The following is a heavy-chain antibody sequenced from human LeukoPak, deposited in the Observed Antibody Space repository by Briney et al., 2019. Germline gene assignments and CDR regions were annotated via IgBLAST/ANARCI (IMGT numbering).Heavy chain of an antibody. J-gene: IGHJ4*02. V-gene: IGHV4-61*02. D-gene: IGHD4-23*01. Sequence: SQTLSLTCTVSGGSISSGSYYWSWIRQPAGKGLEWIGRIYTSGSTNYNPSLKSRVTISVDTSKNQFSLRLSSVTAADTAVYYCASYDYGGNFGYWGQETLFTVSS. CDR2: IYTSGST. CDR1: GGSISSGSYY. CDR3: ASYDYGGNFGY.